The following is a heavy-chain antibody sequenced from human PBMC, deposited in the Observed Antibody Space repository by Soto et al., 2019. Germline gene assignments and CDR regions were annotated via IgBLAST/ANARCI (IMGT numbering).Heavy chain of an antibody. J-gene: IGHJ4*02. CDR2: IIPILGIA. CDR1: GNTVPNYA. V-gene: IGHV1-69*04. CDR3: ARDGRSYDY. Sequence: GASVKVSCKASGNTVPNYAIHWVRQAPGQGLEWMGRIIPILGIANYAQKFQGRVTITADKSTSTAYMELSSLRSEDTAVYYCARDGRSYDYWGQGTLVTVSS.